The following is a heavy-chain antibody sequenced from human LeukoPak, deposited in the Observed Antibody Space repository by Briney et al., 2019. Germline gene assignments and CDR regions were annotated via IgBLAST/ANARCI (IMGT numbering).Heavy chain of an antibody. J-gene: IGHJ4*02. CDR1: GYTFTGYY. CDR2: IIPILGIA. CDR3: ARGYNWNDEGY. V-gene: IGHV1-69*04. Sequence: GASVKVSCKASGYTFTGYYMHWVRQAPGQGLEWMGRIIPILGIANYAQKFQGRVTITADKSTSTAYMELSSLRSEDTAVYYCARGYNWNDEGYWGQGTLVTVSS. D-gene: IGHD1-1*01.